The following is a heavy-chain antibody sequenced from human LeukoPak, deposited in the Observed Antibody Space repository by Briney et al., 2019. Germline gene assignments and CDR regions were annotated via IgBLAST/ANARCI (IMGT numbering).Heavy chain of an antibody. CDR1: GFTFSSYA. V-gene: IGHV3-23*01. Sequence: PGGSLRLSCAASGFTFSSYAMSWVRQAPGKGLEWVSAISSSGGSTYYADSVKGRFTISRDNSKNTLYLQMNSLRAEDTAVYYCAKDFAQQLVPYYFDYWGQGTLVTVSS. D-gene: IGHD6-13*01. CDR2: ISSSGGST. J-gene: IGHJ4*02. CDR3: AKDFAQQLVPYYFDY.